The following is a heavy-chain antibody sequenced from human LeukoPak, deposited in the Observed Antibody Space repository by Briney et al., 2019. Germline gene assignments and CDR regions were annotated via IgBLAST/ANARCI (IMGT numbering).Heavy chain of an antibody. Sequence: ASVKVSCKTSGYTFTRYYMQWVRQAPGQGLEWMGVINPSGGSTRYAQKFQGRVTMTGDPSTRTVYMELSSLTSDDTAMYYCARGTTDAYWGQGTPVTVSS. CDR3: ARGTTDAY. J-gene: IGHJ4*02. D-gene: IGHD1-1*01. CDR1: GYTFTRYY. CDR2: INPSGGST. V-gene: IGHV1-46*01.